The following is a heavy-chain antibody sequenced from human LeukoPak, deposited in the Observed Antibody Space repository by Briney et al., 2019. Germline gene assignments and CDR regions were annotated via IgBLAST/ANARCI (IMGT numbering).Heavy chain of an antibody. D-gene: IGHD3-10*01. V-gene: IGHV4-31*03. J-gene: IGHJ3*02. CDR2: IYNSGST. CDR3: ARVGVTMVRGVIIRAIDI. Sequence: PSQTLSFTCTVSGGSISSGGYYWSWIRQHPGKGLEWIGYIYNSGSTYYNPSLTSRVTISVDTSKNQFSLKLSSVTAADTAVYYCARVGVTMVRGVIIRAIDIWGQGTMVTVSS. CDR1: GGSISSGGYY.